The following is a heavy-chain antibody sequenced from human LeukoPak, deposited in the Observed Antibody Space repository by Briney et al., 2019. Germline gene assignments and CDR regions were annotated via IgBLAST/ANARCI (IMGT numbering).Heavy chain of an antibody. CDR3: ASLIVATIGLYYYGMDV. V-gene: IGHV4-4*02. CDR2: IYHSGST. Sequence: KSSETLSLTCAVSGGSISSSNWWSWVRQPPGKGLEWIGEIYHSGSTNYNPSLKSRVTISVDKSKNQFSLKLSSVTAADTAVYYCASLIVATIGLYYYGMDVWGKGTTVTVSS. CDR1: GGSISSSNW. D-gene: IGHD5-12*01. J-gene: IGHJ6*04.